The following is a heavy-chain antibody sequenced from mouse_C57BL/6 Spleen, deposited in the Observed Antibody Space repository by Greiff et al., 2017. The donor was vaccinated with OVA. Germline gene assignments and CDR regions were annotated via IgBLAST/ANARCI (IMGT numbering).Heavy chain of an antibody. CDR2: INPNNGGT. J-gene: IGHJ2*01. Sequence: VQLQQSGPELVKPGASVKISCKASGYTFTDYYMNWVKQSHGKSLEWIGDINPNNGGTSYNQKFKGKATLTVDKSSSTAYMELRSLTSEDSAVYYCARWYYGSSLYFDYWGQGTTLTVSS. CDR1: GYTFTDYY. CDR3: ARWYYGSSLYFDY. D-gene: IGHD1-1*01. V-gene: IGHV1-26*01.